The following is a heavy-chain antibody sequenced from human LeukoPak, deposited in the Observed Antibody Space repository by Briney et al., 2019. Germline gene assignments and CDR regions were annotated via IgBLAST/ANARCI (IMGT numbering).Heavy chain of an antibody. Sequence: GGSLRLSCVGSGLTFSSYDMNWVRQAPGKGLEWISHISNSGNTIYYADSGKGRFTISRDNAKNSLYLQMNSLRAEDTAVYYCDTRPRYWGQGTLVTVSS. V-gene: IGHV3-48*03. J-gene: IGHJ4*02. D-gene: IGHD2-2*01. CDR1: GLTFSSYD. CDR2: ISNSGNTI. CDR3: DTRPRY.